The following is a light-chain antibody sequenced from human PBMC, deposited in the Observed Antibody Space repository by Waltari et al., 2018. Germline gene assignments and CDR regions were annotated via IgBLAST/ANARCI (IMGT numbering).Light chain of an antibody. V-gene: IGKV3-11*01. J-gene: IGKJ2*01. CDR3: QQRSNWPYT. CDR2: DAS. CDR1: QFVSSY. Sequence: EVVLTQSPATLSLSPGERATLSCRASQFVSSYLAWYQQKPGQAPRLLIFDASKRATGIPARFSGRGSGTAFTLTISSLEPEDFAVYYCQQRSNWPYTFGQGTKLEV.